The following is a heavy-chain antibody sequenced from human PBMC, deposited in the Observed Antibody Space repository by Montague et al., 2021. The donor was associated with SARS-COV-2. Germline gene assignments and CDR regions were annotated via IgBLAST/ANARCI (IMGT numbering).Heavy chain of an antibody. CDR1: GGSVSSSNYY. D-gene: IGHD1-1*01. CDR3: ATGTRRYGMDS. Sequence: SETLSLTCAVAGGSVSSSNYYWGWIRQSPGKGLEWIGNIYHSGSTYYNPSLKSRVTISVDTSNNQFSLNLRSVTAADTALYYCATGTRRYGMDSWGQGTTVTVSS. V-gene: IGHV4-39*07. J-gene: IGHJ6*02. CDR2: IYHSGST.